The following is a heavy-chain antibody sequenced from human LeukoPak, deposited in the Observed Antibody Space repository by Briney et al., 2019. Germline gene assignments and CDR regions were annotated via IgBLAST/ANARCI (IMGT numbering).Heavy chain of an antibody. D-gene: IGHD3-10*01. Sequence: GGSLRLSCAASGFTFSSYWMHWVRQAPGKGLVWVSRINTDGSSTNYADSVKGRFTISRDNAKNTVYLQMNSLRAEDTAVYYCAKVAKYYYGSETYYFFEHWGQGTPVTASS. CDR2: INTDGSST. V-gene: IGHV3-74*01. J-gene: IGHJ4*02. CDR1: GFTFSSYW. CDR3: AKVAKYYYGSETYYFFEH.